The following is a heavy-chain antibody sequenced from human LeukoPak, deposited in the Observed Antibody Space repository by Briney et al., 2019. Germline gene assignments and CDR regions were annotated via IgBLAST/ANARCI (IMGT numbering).Heavy chain of an antibody. CDR3: TTATVVWGVSAY. D-gene: IGHD3-10*01. J-gene: IGHJ4*02. Sequence: GGSLRLSCSASGFSVTNGWMSWGRQAPGEGVEGVGRIKDRTDGGTTAYAAPVKGRFTISREDSKNTVYLEMNSLKTEDTAVYFCTTATVVWGVSAYWGQGTLVTVSS. CDR1: GFSVTNGW. CDR2: IKDRTDGGTT. V-gene: IGHV3-15*01.